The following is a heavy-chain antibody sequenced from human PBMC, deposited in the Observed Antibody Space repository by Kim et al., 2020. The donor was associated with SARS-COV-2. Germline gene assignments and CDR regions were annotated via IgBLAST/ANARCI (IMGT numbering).Heavy chain of an antibody. V-gene: IGHV3-74*01. CDR3: ARGVTGTRNVLDI. J-gene: IGHJ3*02. Sequence: YENSVQRRFTISRDTAKNPLYLQMNSLRAEDTAVYYCARGVTGTRNVLDIWGQGTIVTVSS. D-gene: IGHD1-1*01.